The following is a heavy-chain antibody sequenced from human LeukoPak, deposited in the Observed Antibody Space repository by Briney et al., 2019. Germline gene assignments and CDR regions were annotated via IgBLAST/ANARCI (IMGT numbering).Heavy chain of an antibody. Sequence: GGSLRLSCATSGFTFNSYAMSWVRQAPGKGLEWVSSLSSSSSYIYYADSVKGRFTISRDNAKNSLYLQLNSLRADDTAVYYCARDYYGSSRHAFDIWGQGTMVTVST. D-gene: IGHD6-13*01. V-gene: IGHV3-21*06. CDR3: ARDYYGSSRHAFDI. CDR1: GFTFNSYA. CDR2: LSSSSSYI. J-gene: IGHJ3*02.